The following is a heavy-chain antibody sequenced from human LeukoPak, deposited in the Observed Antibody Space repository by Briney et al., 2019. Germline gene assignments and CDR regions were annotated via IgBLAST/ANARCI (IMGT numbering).Heavy chain of an antibody. CDR3: ARGHKTNHYGNSFDP. D-gene: IGHD3-10*01. V-gene: IGHV1-2*02. Sequence: ASVNISCKTSGYNFNGYYLHWVRQAPGQGLEWMGWIKPSSSFTDSAERFKDRVTMTSDTSITTAYMELNSLRSDDTAVYYCARGHKTNHYGNSFDPWGQGTLVTVSS. CDR1: GYNFNGYY. CDR2: IKPSSSFT. J-gene: IGHJ5*02.